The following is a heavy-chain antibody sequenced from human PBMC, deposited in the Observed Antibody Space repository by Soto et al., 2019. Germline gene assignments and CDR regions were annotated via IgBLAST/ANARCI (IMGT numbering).Heavy chain of an antibody. V-gene: IGHV3-53*04. CDR2: IYSGGST. J-gene: IGHJ4*02. CDR1: EFTVTSNY. CDR3: ARATYCTGGNCLLDY. D-gene: IGHD2-15*01. Sequence: EVQLVESGGGLVQPGGSLRLSCAASEFTVTSNYMSWVRQAPGKGLEGVSVIYSGGSTYYADFVKGRFTISRDNSKNTVYLQMNSLRADDTAVYYCARATYCTGGNCLLDYWGQGTLVTVSS.